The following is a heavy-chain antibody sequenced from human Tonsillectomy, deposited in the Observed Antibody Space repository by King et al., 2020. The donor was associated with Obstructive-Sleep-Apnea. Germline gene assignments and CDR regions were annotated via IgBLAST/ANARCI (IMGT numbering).Heavy chain of an antibody. D-gene: IGHD6-13*01. J-gene: IGHJ5*02. CDR1: GGSFSDYY. Sequence: VQLQQWGAGLLKPSETLSLTCAVYGGSFSDYYWSWIRQPPGKGLEWIGAINHSGSTNYNPSLTSRVTISVDTSNNQCSLKLSSVTAADTAVYYCARGSGAAAVNWFDPWGQGTLVTVSS. CDR3: ARGSGAAAVNWFDP. CDR2: INHSGST. V-gene: IGHV4-34*01.